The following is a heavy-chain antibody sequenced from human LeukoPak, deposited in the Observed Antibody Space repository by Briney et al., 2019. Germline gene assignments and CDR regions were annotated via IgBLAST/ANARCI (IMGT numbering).Heavy chain of an antibody. V-gene: IGHV4-34*01. CDR3: ARRKKQCGITNWFDP. Sequence: PSETLSLTCTVSGGSITGYHWSWIRQPPGKGLEWIGEINHSGSTNYNPSLKSRVTISVDTSKNQFSLKLSSVTAADTAVYYCARRKKQCGITNWFDPWGQGTLVTVSS. J-gene: IGHJ5*02. CDR2: INHSGST. CDR1: GGSITGYH. D-gene: IGHD6-19*01.